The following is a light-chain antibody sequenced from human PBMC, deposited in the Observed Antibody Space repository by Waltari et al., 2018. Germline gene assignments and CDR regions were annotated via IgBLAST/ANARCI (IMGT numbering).Light chain of an antibody. CDR3: QQYNNYPPT. Sequence: DIQVTQSPFSVSASVGDRVTITCRASQDISKWLAWYQPKPEKAPKSLIYDASRLQSGVPSRFNGSGSGTDFTLTINSLQPEDFATYYCQQYNNYPPTFGPGTKVDVK. V-gene: IGKV1D-16*01. J-gene: IGKJ3*01. CDR1: QDISKW. CDR2: DAS.